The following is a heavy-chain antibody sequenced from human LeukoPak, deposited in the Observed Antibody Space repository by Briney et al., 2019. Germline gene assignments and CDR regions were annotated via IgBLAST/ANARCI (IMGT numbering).Heavy chain of an antibody. Sequence: SETLSLTCAVYGGSFSAYYWSWIRQPPGKGLEWIGEIYHSGNTNYNPSLKSRATISVDTSNNHFSLQLSSVTAADTAVYYCARLDITTTWYAFDYWGQGTLVTVSS. V-gene: IGHV4-34*01. J-gene: IGHJ4*02. CDR3: ARLDITTTWYAFDY. D-gene: IGHD5-12*01. CDR2: IYHSGNT. CDR1: GGSFSAYY.